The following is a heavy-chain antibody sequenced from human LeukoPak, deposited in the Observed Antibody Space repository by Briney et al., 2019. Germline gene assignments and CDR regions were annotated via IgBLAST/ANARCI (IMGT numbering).Heavy chain of an antibody. CDR3: ARDLTVGATTGSAFDI. V-gene: IGHV4-61*01. J-gene: IGHJ3*02. CDR1: GASISSGNYY. Sequence: SETLSLTCIVSGASISSGNYYWSWIRQPPGKGLEWIGYIYYSGSTNYNPSLRSRVTISVDTSKNQFSLKLSSVTAADTAVYYCARDLTVGATTGSAFDIWGQGTMVTVSS. D-gene: IGHD1-26*01. CDR2: IYYSGST.